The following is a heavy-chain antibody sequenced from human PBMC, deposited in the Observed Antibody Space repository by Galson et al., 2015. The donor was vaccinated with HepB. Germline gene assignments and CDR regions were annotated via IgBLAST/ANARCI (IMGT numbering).Heavy chain of an antibody. CDR3: AKDEELLRIRAQGFDY. V-gene: IGHV3-23*01. J-gene: IGHJ4*02. CDR1: GFTFSSYA. D-gene: IGHD1-26*01. Sequence: SLRLSCAASGFTFSSYAMSWVRQAPGKGLEWVSAISGSGGSTYYADSVKGRFTISRDNSKNTLYLQMNSLRAEDTAVYYCAKDEELLRIRAQGFDYWGQGTLVTVSS. CDR2: ISGSGGST.